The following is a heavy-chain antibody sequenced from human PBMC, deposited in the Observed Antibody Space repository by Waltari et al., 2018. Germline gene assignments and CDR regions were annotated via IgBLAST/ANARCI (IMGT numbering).Heavy chain of an antibody. Sequence: QVQLVQSGAEVKKPGASVNVSCEASGYTFTAHYMHWVRQTPGQGLEWMGWINPNTGATNYAQNVQGRVTMTRDTSISTVYLELINLRSDDTAVYYCARDGGVNARGWFDPWGQGSLVTVSS. CDR3: ARDGGVNARGWFDP. J-gene: IGHJ5*02. D-gene: IGHD3-10*01. V-gene: IGHV1-2*02. CDR1: GYTFTAHY. CDR2: INPNTGAT.